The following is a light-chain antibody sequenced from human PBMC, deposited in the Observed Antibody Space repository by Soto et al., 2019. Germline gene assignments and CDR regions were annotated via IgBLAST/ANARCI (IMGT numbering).Light chain of an antibody. J-gene: IGKJ4*01. CDR1: QGISSY. CDR2: AAS. V-gene: IGKV1-9*01. Sequence: DIQLTQSPSFLSASVGDRVTITCRASQGISSYLAWYQQKPGKAPKLLIYAASTLQSGVPSRFSGSGSETEFTLPISSLQPEDFATYYCQQPNSYPLTFGGGTKVEIK. CDR3: QQPNSYPLT.